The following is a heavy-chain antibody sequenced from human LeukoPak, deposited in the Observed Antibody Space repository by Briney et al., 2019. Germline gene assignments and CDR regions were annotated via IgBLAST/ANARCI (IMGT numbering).Heavy chain of an antibody. CDR2: INHSGST. CDR3: ARWGGGSGNHHSFDY. Sequence: SETLSLTCAVYGGSFSGYYWSWIRQPPGKGLEWIGEINHSGSTNYNPSLKSRVTISVDTSKNQFSLKLNSVTAADTAVYYCARWGGGSGNHHSFDYWGQGILVTVSS. J-gene: IGHJ4*02. CDR1: GGSFSGYY. D-gene: IGHD1-26*01. V-gene: IGHV4-34*01.